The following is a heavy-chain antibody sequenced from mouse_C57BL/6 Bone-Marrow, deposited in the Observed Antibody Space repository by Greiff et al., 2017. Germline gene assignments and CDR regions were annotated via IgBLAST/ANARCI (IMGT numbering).Heavy chain of an antibody. Sequence: VQLQQPGAELVKPGASVKLSCKASGYTFTSYWMQWVKQRPGQGLEWIGAIDPSDSYTNYNKKFKGKATLTVGTSSSSAYMQLRSLTSGDSAVYYCARTASCYCYGSSYNFDYWGQGTTLTVSS. D-gene: IGHD1-1*01. J-gene: IGHJ2*01. V-gene: IGHV1-50*01. CDR1: GYTFTSYW. CDR2: IDPSDSYT. CDR3: ARTASCYCYGSSYNFDY.